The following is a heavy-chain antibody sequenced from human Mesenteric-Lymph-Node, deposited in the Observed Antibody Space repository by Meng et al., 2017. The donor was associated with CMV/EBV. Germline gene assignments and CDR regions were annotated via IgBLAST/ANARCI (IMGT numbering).Heavy chain of an antibody. D-gene: IGHD5-12*01. CDR1: GFTLSNYW. CDR3: AKGTRYSGYDFDY. Sequence: GESLKISCAASGFTLSNYWMTWVRQAPGKGLEWVANIKRDGSEEYYVDSVKGRFTISRDNAKNSLYLQMNSLRAEDTAVYYCAKGTRYSGYDFDYWGQGTLVTVSS. CDR2: IKRDGSEE. J-gene: IGHJ4*02. V-gene: IGHV3-7*01.